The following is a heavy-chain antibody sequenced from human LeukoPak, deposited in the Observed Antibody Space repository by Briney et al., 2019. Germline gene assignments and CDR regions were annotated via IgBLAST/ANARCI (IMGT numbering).Heavy chain of an antibody. CDR3: ARERYCSSTSCYKGWFDP. CDR1: GYSISSGYY. V-gene: IGHV4-38-2*02. D-gene: IGHD2-2*02. J-gene: IGHJ5*02. CDR2: IYHSGST. Sequence: PSETLSLTCTVSGYSISSGYYWGWIRQPPGKGQEWIGSIYHSGSTYYNPSLKSRVTISVDTSKNQFSLKLSSVTAADTAVYYCARERYCSSTSCYKGWFDPWGQGTLVTVSS.